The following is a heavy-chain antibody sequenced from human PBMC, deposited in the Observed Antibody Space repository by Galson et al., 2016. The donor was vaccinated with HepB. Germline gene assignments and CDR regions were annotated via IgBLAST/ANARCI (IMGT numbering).Heavy chain of an antibody. V-gene: IGHV5-51*01. CDR3: ARRKNYAPDY. D-gene: IGHD1-7*01. CDR2: IYPGDSDT. J-gene: IGHJ4*02. CDR1: GYSFTPYW. Sequence: QSGAEVKKPGESLKISCKASGYSFTPYWIGWVRQVPGKGLEWVGIIYPGDSDTRYSPSFQGQVTISADRSISAAYLQWSSLKASDTAMYYCARRKNYAPDYWGQGTLITVSS.